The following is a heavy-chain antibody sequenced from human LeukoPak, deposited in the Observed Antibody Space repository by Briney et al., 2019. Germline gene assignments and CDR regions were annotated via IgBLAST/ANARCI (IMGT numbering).Heavy chain of an antibody. V-gene: IGHV4-30-2*01. Sequence: SETLSLTCAVSGGSISSGGYSWSWIRQPPGKGLEWIGYIYHRGSTYYNPSPKSRVTISVDRSKNQFSLKLSSVTAADTAVYYCAREGGGDPDYWGQGTLVTVSS. J-gene: IGHJ4*02. CDR2: IYHRGST. CDR1: GGSISSGGYS. CDR3: AREGGGDPDY. D-gene: IGHD3-16*02.